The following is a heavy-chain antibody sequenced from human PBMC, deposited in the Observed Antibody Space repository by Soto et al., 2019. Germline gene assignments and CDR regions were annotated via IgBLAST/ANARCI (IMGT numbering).Heavy chain of an antibody. J-gene: IGHJ4*02. V-gene: IGHV3-30*18. CDR1: GFTFSSYG. D-gene: IGHD1-1*01. CDR3: AKSVYNWNDGFFDF. Sequence: QVQLVESGGGVVHPGRSLRLSCAASGFTFSSYGMHWVRQAPGKGLEWVAVISYDGVNKYYADSVKGRFTISRDTSKTPLYLPMTSLRTEATGVYYCAKSVYNWNDGFFDFWGQGTLVTVSS. CDR2: ISYDGVNK.